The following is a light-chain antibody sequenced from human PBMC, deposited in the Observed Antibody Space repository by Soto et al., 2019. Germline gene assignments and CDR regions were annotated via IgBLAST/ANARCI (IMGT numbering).Light chain of an antibody. V-gene: IGKV1-5*03. CDR1: QSISVW. CDR2: QAS. CDR3: QNYPTYPPT. Sequence: DIQMTQSPSTLSASVGDRVTITCRASQSISVWLAWYKQKPGKAPNLLIYQASSLEGRVPSRFSGSGSGTEFSLTISSLQPDDLATYYCQNYPTYPPTFGPGTKVDIK. J-gene: IGKJ3*01.